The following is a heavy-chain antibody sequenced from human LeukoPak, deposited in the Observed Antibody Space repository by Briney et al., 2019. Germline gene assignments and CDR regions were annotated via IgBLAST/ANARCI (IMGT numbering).Heavy chain of an antibody. D-gene: IGHD3-10*01. J-gene: IGHJ3*02. V-gene: IGHV1-46*01. Sequence: ASGKFSARPSEYTFTTYNMHGLQRPPEQGLDGRGIINPIVVSTSYAQKFQGRVTMTRDTSTSTVYMELSSLRSEDTAVYYCARSITMVRGVIIRPHLLNAFDIWGQGTMVTVSS. CDR3: ARSITMVRGVIIRPHLLNAFDI. CDR1: EYTFTTYN. CDR2: INPIVVST.